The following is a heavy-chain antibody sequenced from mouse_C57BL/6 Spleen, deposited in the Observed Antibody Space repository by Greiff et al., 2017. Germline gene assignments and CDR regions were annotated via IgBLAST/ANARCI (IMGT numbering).Heavy chain of an antibody. CDR2: ISDGGSYT. CDR1: GFTFSSYA. D-gene: IGHD1-1*01. Sequence: EVQRVESGGGLVKPGGSLKLSCAASGFTFSSYAMSWVRQTPEKRLEWVATISDGGSYTYYPDNVKGRFTISRDNAKNNLYLQMSHLKSEDSAMYYCARPIITTVVAPFDYWGQGTTLTVSS. V-gene: IGHV5-4*01. CDR3: ARPIITTVVAPFDY. J-gene: IGHJ2*01.